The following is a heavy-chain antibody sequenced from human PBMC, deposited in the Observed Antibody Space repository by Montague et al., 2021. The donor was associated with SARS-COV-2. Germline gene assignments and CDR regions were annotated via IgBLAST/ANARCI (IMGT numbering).Heavy chain of an antibody. J-gene: IGHJ4*02. CDR2: ISWNSGSI. CDR1: GFTFDDYA. V-gene: IGHV3-9*01. Sequence: SLRLSCAASGFTFDDYAMHWVRQAPGKGLEWVSGISWNSGSIGYAESVKGRFTISRDNAKNSLYLQMNSLRAEDTALYYCAKLPSRDGYNLRDYWGQGTLVTVSS. D-gene: IGHD5-24*01. CDR3: AKLPSRDGYNLRDY.